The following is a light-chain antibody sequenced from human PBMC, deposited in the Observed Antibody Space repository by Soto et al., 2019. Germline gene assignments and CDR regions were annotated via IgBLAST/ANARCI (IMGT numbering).Light chain of an antibody. CDR1: QRLSSGY. CDR3: PQRAFPPLT. Sequence: EIVWTQSPGTLSLSVGERATFSCRASQRLSSGYLAWYQQKPGQAPRLLIYGDSTRATGIPDRLSGSGSGTDFTLTINRLDPEDIAVYYCPQRAFPPLTFGGGTPVEI. CDR2: GDS. V-gene: IGKV3-20*01. J-gene: IGKJ4*01.